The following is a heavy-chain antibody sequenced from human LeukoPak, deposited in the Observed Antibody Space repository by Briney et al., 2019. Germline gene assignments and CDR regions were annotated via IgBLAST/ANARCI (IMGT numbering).Heavy chain of an antibody. CDR1: GFTFSSYG. CDR2: ISSGSSTI. V-gene: IGHV3-48*01. Sequence: GGSLRLSCAASGFTFSSYGMNWFRQAPGKGLEWVSYISSGSSTIYYADSVKGRFTISRDNAKNSLYLQMNSLRAEDTTVYYCARAKNDAFDIWGQGTMVTVSS. J-gene: IGHJ3*02. CDR3: ARAKNDAFDI.